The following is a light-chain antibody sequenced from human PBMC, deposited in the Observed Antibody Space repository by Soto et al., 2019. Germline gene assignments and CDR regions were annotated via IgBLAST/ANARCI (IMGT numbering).Light chain of an antibody. CDR2: GAS. CDR3: QQYYSWPRT. CDR1: QSVSNT. V-gene: IGKV3-15*01. J-gene: IGKJ1*01. Sequence: VLSQSPGTLSVSPGERATLSCRASQSVSNTLAWYQQKPGQAPRLLIYGASTRATDIPARFSGSGSGTEFTLTISSLQSEDFAVYYCQQYYSWPRTFGQARKV.